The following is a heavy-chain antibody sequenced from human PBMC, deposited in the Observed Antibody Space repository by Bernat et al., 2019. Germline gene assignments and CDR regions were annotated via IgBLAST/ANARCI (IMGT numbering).Heavy chain of an antibody. CDR3: ARAPVWFGEWYFDL. CDR1: GFTFSNYA. V-gene: IGHV3-23*01. D-gene: IGHD3-10*01. CDR2: ISGSGDST. J-gene: IGHJ2*01. Sequence: EVQLLESGGGLVQPGGSLRLSCAASGFTFSNYAMSWVRQAPGKGLEWVSTISGSGDSTYYADSVKGRFTISRDNSKNTLYLQMNSLRAEDTAVYHCARAPVWFGEWYFDLWGRGTLVTVSS.